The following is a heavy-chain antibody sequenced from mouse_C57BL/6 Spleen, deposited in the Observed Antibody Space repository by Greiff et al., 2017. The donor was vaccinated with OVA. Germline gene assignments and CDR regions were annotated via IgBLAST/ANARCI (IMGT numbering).Heavy chain of an antibody. V-gene: IGHV1-15*01. D-gene: IGHD2-2*01. Sequence: QVHVKQSGAELVRPGASVTLSCKASGYTFTDYEMHWVKQTPVHGLEWIGAIDPETGGTAYNQKFKGKAILTADKSSSTAYMELRSLTSEDSAVYYCTRGVTAGTYYFDYWGQGTTLTVSS. CDR2: IDPETGGT. J-gene: IGHJ2*01. CDR1: GYTFTDYE. CDR3: TRGVTAGTYYFDY.